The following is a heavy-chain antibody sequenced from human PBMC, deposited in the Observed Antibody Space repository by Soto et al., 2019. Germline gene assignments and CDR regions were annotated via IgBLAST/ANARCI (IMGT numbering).Heavy chain of an antibody. Sequence: SETLSLTCAVSGGSISSSNWRSWVRQPPGKGLEWIGEIYHSGSTNYNPSLKSRVTISVDKSKNQFSLKLSSVTAADTAVYYWARSSSWPYYFDYWGQGTLVTVSS. D-gene: IGHD6-13*01. CDR3: ARSSSWPYYFDY. CDR2: IYHSGST. J-gene: IGHJ4*02. V-gene: IGHV4-4*02. CDR1: GGSISSSNW.